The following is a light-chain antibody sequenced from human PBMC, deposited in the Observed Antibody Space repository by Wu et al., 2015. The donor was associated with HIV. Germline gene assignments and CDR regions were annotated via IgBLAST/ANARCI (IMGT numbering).Light chain of an antibody. CDR1: RSVSSA. V-gene: IGKV3-11*01. Sequence: EIVLTQSPAALSISPGERATLSCRASRSVSSAVAWYQQKPGQAPRLLIYDASNRATGIPARFTGGGSGTDYILTISSLEPEDFAVYYCQQHANWPLTFGQGTRLEIK. J-gene: IGKJ5*01. CDR2: DAS. CDR3: QQHANWPLT.